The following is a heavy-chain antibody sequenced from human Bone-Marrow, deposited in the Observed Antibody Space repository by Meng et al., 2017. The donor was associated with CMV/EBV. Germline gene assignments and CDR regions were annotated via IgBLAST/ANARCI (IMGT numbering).Heavy chain of an antibody. CDR2: IIPIFGTA. V-gene: IGHV1-69*05. D-gene: IGHD5-12*01. CDR3: ARGPHSGYDL. J-gene: IGHJ4*02. CDR1: GGTFSSYA. Sequence: KISCKASGGTFSSYAISWVRQAPGQGLEWMGGIIPIFGTANYAQKFQGRVTITTDESTSTAYMELSSLRSEDTAVYYCARGPHSGYDLWGQGTLVTVSS.